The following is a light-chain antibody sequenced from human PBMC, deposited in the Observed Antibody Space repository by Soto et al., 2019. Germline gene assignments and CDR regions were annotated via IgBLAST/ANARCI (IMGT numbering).Light chain of an antibody. CDR3: SSYGRSSTLVL. V-gene: IGLV2-14*01. CDR1: SSDVSDYNY. J-gene: IGLJ2*01. Sequence: QSALTQPASVSGSPGQSITISCTGTSSDVSDYNYVSWYQQHPGRAPKVVIYEVNQRPSGVSNRFSGSKSGNTASLTISGLQSEDEADYYGSSYGRSSTLVLFGGGTKLTVL. CDR2: EVN.